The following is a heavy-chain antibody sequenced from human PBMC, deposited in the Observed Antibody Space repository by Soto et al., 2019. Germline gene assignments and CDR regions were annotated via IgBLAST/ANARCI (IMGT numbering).Heavy chain of an antibody. CDR3: ASEDGGGPFDY. CDR1: GFSFSSYA. J-gene: IGHJ4*02. CDR2: MTGYTGET. D-gene: IGHD3-16*01. Sequence: EVQLLQSGGGLIQPGGSLRLSCAASGFSFSSYAMTWVRQPPGKGLEWVSGMTGYTGETEYADTVKGRFTISRDNSRDTLFLQMDSLRGDDTAVYYCASEDGGGPFDYWGQGALVTVSS. V-gene: IGHV3-23*01.